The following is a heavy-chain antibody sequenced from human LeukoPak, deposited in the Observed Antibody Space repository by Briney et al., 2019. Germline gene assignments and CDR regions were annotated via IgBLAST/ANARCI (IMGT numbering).Heavy chain of an antibody. CDR2: IYPGDSDT. D-gene: IGHD2-2*01. Sequence: GESLKISCRGSGYSFTTYWIGWVRQMPGKGLEWMGIIYPGDSDTRYSPSFQGQVTMSSDKSINTAYLQWSSLKASDTAMYYCARRQGCSSTSCPPDSWGQGTLVTVSS. CDR3: ARRQGCSSTSCPPDS. J-gene: IGHJ4*02. CDR1: GYSFTTYW. V-gene: IGHV5-51*01.